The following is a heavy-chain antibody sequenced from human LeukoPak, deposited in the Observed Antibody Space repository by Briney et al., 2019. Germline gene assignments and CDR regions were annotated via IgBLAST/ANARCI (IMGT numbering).Heavy chain of an antibody. CDR3: ARGPTSPSIAARPYYYYYYMDV. D-gene: IGHD6-6*01. CDR2: INPNSGGT. CDR1: GYTFTGYY. V-gene: IGHV1-2*02. J-gene: IGHJ6*03. Sequence: ASVKVSCKASGYTFTGYYMHWVRQAPGQGLEWMGWINPNSGGTNYAQKFQGRVTMTRDTSISTAYMELSRLRSDDTAVYYCARGPTSPSIAARPYYYYYYMDVWGKGTTVTVSS.